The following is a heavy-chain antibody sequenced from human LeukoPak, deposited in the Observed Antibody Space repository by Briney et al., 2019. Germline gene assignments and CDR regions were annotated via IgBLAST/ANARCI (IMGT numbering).Heavy chain of an antibody. Sequence: SETLSLTCAVYGGSFSGYYWSWIRQPPWKGLEWIGEINHSGSTNYNPSLKSRVTISVDTSKNQFSLKLSSVTAADTAVYYCARDTLKQQLVKTRQFDYWGQGTLVTVSS. V-gene: IGHV4-34*01. D-gene: IGHD6-13*01. J-gene: IGHJ4*02. CDR3: ARDTLKQQLVKTRQFDY. CDR1: GGSFSGYY. CDR2: INHSGST.